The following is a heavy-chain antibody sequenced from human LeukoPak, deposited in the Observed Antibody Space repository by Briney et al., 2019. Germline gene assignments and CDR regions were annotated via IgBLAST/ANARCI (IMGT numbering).Heavy chain of an antibody. CDR3: ARAAAAAPAEYFQH. D-gene: IGHD6-13*01. J-gene: IGHJ1*01. CDR1: GGSISSYY. V-gene: IGHV4-59*01. Sequence: SETLSLTCTVSGGSISSYYWSWIRQPPGKGREGIGYIYYSGSTNYNPSLKSRVTISVDTSKNQFSLKLSSVTAADTAVYYCARAAAAAPAEYFQHWGQGTLVTVSS. CDR2: IYYSGST.